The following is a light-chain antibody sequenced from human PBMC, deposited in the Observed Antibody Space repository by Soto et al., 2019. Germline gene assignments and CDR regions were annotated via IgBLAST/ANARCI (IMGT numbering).Light chain of an antibody. J-gene: IGKJ2*01. CDR3: QQYGSSLYT. V-gene: IGKV3-20*01. CDR1: QSVSSSY. CDR2: GAS. Sequence: EIVLTQSPGTLSLSPGERATLSCRASQSVSSSYLAWYQQKPGQAPRLLIYGASSKATGIPDRFSGSGSVKDFTLTISRLEPEDFAVYYCQQYGSSLYTFGQVTKLEIK.